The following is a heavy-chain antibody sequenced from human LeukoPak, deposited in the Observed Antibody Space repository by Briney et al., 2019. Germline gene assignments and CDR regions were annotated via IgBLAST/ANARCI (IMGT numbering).Heavy chain of an antibody. V-gene: IGHV1-18*01. Sequence: ASVKVSRKASGYTFTSYGISWVRQAPGQGLEWMGWISAYNGNTNYAQKLQGRVTMTTDTSTSTAYMELRSLRSDDTAVYYCARDRGARYYYYGMDVWGQGTTVTVSS. CDR2: ISAYNGNT. J-gene: IGHJ6*02. CDR1: GYTFTSYG. CDR3: ARDRGARYYYYGMDV. D-gene: IGHD3-10*01.